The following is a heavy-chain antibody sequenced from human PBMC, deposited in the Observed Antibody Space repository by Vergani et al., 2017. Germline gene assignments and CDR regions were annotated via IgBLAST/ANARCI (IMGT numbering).Heavy chain of an antibody. Sequence: EVELVQSGPVMRKPGESLKISCKGSEYSFGNYWIGWVRQLPGKGLEWMGIIYPADSDTRYSPSFQGQVTISADKSISTAFLQWDSLKASDTALYYCARHTTYTDSWGQGTLVTVSS. CDR2: IYPADSDT. V-gene: IGHV5-51*01. J-gene: IGHJ4*02. CDR3: ARHTTYTDS. D-gene: IGHD1-1*01. CDR1: EYSFGNYW.